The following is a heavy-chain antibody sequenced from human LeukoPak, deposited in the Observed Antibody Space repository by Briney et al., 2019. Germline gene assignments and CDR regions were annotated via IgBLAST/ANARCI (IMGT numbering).Heavy chain of an antibody. D-gene: IGHD6-19*01. Sequence: GGSLRLSCAASEFTFSSYEMNWVRQAPGKGLEWVSYISSSGDTIYYADSVKGRFTISRDNAKNTLYLQLNSLGAEDTAVYYCARSTVAGGLDYWGQGTLVTVSS. J-gene: IGHJ4*02. CDR3: ARSTVAGGLDY. CDR1: EFTFSSYE. V-gene: IGHV3-48*03. CDR2: ISSSGDTI.